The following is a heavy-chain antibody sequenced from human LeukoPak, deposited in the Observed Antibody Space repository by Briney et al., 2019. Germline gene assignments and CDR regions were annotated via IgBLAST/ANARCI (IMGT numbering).Heavy chain of an antibody. Sequence: SETLSLTCAVYGGSFSGYYWSWIRQPPGKGLEWIGEINHSGSTNYNPSLKSRVTISVDTSKNQFSLKLSSVTAADTAVYYCARDHLEWLLPWDYYYYMDVWGKGTTVTVSS. D-gene: IGHD3-3*01. V-gene: IGHV4-34*01. CDR2: INHSGST. J-gene: IGHJ6*03. CDR1: GGSFSGYY. CDR3: ARDHLEWLLPWDYYYYMDV.